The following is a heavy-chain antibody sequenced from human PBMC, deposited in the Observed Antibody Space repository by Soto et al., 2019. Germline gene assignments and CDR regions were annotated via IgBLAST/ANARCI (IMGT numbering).Heavy chain of an antibody. J-gene: IGHJ3*02. CDR2: IWYDGSNK. V-gene: IGHV3-33*01. Sequence: QVQLVESGGGVVQPGRCLRLSCAASGFTFSSYGMHWVRQAPGKGLEWVAVIWYDGSNKYYADSVKGRFTISRDNSKNTLYLQMNSLRAEATDVYYCAREGVVVPAAQIGAFDIWGQGTMVTVSS. D-gene: IGHD2-2*01. CDR1: GFTFSSYG. CDR3: AREGVVVPAAQIGAFDI.